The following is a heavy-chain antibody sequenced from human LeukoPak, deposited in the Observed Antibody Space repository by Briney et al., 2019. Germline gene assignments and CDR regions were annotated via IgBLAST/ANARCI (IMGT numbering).Heavy chain of an antibody. J-gene: IGHJ3*02. CDR3: ARDNSLYADDSSGFGAFDI. Sequence: PSETLSLTCAVSGYSISSGYYWGWIRQPPGKGLESIGSIYHSGSTYYNPSLKSRVTISVDTSKNQFSLKLSSVTAADTAVYYCARDNSLYADDSSGFGAFDIWGQGTMVTVSS. CDR1: GYSISSGYY. D-gene: IGHD3-22*01. CDR2: IYHSGST. V-gene: IGHV4-38-2*02.